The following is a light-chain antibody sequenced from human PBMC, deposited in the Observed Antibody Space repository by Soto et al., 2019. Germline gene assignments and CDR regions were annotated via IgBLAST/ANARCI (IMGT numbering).Light chain of an antibody. CDR2: DES. Sequence: EIVLTQSPATLSLSPGEIATLSCRASQSVSSYLAWYQQKPGQAPRILIYDESNRATGIPDRLSGSGSGTDLNLTISRLEPEDFAVYYCQKRSNWPPNFGQGTRLEIK. CDR1: QSVSSY. J-gene: IGKJ5*01. CDR3: QKRSNWPPN. V-gene: IGKV3-11*01.